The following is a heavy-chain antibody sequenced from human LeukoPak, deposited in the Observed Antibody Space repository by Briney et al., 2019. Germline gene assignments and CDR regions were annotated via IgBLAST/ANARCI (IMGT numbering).Heavy chain of an antibody. Sequence: SETLSLTCTVSGGSITSGDYYWSWIRQHPGKGLEWIGYIYYSGSTYYNPSLKSRATISVDTSKNQFSLKVYSVTAADTAVYYSARDDILTGSIYWGQGTLVTVSS. CDR2: IYYSGST. J-gene: IGHJ4*02. CDR3: ARDDILTGSIY. V-gene: IGHV4-31*03. CDR1: GGSITSGDYY. D-gene: IGHD3-9*01.